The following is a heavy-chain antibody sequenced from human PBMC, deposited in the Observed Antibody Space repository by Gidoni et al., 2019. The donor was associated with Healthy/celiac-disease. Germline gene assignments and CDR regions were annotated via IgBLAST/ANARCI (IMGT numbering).Heavy chain of an antibody. CDR3: ARRYFRPGGSSRPFDY. V-gene: IGHV5-10-1*03. CDR2: IDPSDSYT. J-gene: IGHJ4*02. Sequence: EVQLVQSGAAVKKPGESLRTSCKGSGYSFTSYWISWVRQMPGKGPEWMGRIDPSDSYTNYGPSFQGHVTITADKSISTAYLQWSSLKASDTAMYYCARRYFRPGGSSRPFDYWGQGTLVTVSS. CDR1: GYSFTSYW. D-gene: IGHD1-26*01.